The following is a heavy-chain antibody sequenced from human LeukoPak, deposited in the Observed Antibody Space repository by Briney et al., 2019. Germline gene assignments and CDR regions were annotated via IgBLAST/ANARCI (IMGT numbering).Heavy chain of an antibody. CDR2: IYPGDSDT. V-gene: IGHV5-51*01. J-gene: IGHJ5*02. D-gene: IGHD2-2*01. Sequence: PRESLKISCKGSGYSFTSYWIGWVRQMPGKGLEWMGIIYPGDSDTRYSPSFQGQVTISADKSISTAYLQWSSLKASDTAMYYCARHFPHCSSTSCQNWFDPWGQGTLVTVSS. CDR1: GYSFTSYW. CDR3: ARHFPHCSSTSCQNWFDP.